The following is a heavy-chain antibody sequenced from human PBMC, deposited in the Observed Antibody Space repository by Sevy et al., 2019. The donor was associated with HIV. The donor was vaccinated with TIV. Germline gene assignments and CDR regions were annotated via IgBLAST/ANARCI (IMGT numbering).Heavy chain of an antibody. CDR3: ARDGRMDYYYDSSGYQFYYYYGMDV. CDR2: IYSGGST. V-gene: IGHV3-66*01. D-gene: IGHD3-22*01. CDR1: GFTVSSNY. J-gene: IGHJ6*02. Sequence: GGSLRLSCAASGFTVSSNYMSWVRQAPGKGLECVSVIYSGGSTYYADSVKGRFTISRDNSKNTLYLQMNSLRAEDTAVYYCARDGRMDYYYDSSGYQFYYYYGMDVWGQGTTVTVSS.